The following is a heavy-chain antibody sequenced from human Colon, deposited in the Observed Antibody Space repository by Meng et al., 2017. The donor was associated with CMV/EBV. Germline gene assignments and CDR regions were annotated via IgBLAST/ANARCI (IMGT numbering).Heavy chain of an antibody. J-gene: IGHJ4*02. D-gene: IGHD1-26*01. CDR1: GYTFTDNF. Sequence: ASVKVSCKASGYTFTDNFIHWVRRAPGQGLEWMGWLTPGTGGTFYAQNFQGRVTMTTDTSTSTAYMELRSLRSDDTAVYYCARALPPSIVGATGGDFDYWGQGTLVTVSS. CDR2: LTPGTGGT. CDR3: ARALPPSIVGATGGDFDY. V-gene: IGHV1-2*02.